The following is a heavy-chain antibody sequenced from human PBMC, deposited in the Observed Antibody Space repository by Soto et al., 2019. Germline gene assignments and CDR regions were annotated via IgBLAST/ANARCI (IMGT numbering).Heavy chain of an antibody. CDR2: VWYDGSSLI. V-gene: IGHV3-33*01. CDR3: ARERGEYDSGWYIDR. CDR1: GFTFSNFG. D-gene: IGHD6-19*01. Sequence: PGGSLRLSCEASGFTFSNFGMNWVRQAPGKGLEWVARVWYDGSSLILYADPVRGRFVISRDNALNSLYLQMNSPRDEDTAIYYCARERGEYDSGWYIDRWGQGTPVTVSS. J-gene: IGHJ5*02.